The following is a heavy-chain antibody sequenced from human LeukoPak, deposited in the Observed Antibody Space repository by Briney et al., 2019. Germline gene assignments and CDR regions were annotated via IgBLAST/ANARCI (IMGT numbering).Heavy chain of an antibody. CDR3: RNLLGRITMIVVAI. Sequence: GGSLRLSCAASGFTFSDYSMNWVRQAPGKGLEWVSSISKSIDYTYYADSVKGRFTISRGNSKNTLYLQMNSLRAEDTAVYYCRNLLGRITMIVVAIWGQGTMVTVSS. CDR1: GFTFSDYS. V-gene: IGHV3-21*04. J-gene: IGHJ3*02. CDR2: ISKSIDYT. D-gene: IGHD3-22*01.